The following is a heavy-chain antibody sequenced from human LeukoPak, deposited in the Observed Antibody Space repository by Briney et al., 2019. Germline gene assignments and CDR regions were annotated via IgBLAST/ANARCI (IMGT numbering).Heavy chain of an antibody. CDR1: GGSISSYY. Sequence: SSETLSLTCTVSGGSISSYYWSWIRQPPGKGLEWIGYIYYSGSTNYNPSLKSRVTISVDTSKNQFSLKLSFVTAADTAVYYCARYGSGSYSFGMDVWGQGTTVPVSS. CDR2: IYYSGST. J-gene: IGHJ6*02. V-gene: IGHV4-59*08. CDR3: ARYGSGSYSFGMDV. D-gene: IGHD3-10*01.